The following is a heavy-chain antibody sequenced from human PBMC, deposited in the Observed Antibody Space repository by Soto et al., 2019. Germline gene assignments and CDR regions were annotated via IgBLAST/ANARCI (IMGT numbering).Heavy chain of an antibody. CDR2: IFWNDER. CDR3: ARALREELPIYYFDS. Sequence: QVTLKESGPVLVKPTETLTLTCTVSGFSLSKARMGVSWIRQPPGKAREWLAHIFWNDERSYNTSLKSRLTISRDTSKRQVVLTMTNVDPVDTGTYFCARALREELPIYYFDSWGQGTLVTVSS. J-gene: IGHJ4*02. D-gene: IGHD1-7*01. V-gene: IGHV2-26*01. CDR1: GFSLSKARMG.